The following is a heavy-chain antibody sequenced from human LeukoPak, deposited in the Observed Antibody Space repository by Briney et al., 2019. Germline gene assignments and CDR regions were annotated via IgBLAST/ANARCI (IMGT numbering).Heavy chain of an antibody. CDR2: ISSSSSTI. J-gene: IGHJ3*02. CDR1: GFTFSSYS. Sequence: GGSLRLSCAASGFTFSSYSMNWVRQAPGKGLEWVSYISSSSSTISYADSVKGRFTISRDNAKNSLYLQMNSLRAEDTAMYYCASHSSSWVMDAFDIWGQGTMVTVSS. CDR3: ASHSSSWVMDAFDI. V-gene: IGHV3-48*01. D-gene: IGHD6-13*01.